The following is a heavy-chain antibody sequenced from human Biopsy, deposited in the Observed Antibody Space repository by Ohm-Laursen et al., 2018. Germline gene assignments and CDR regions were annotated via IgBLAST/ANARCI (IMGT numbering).Heavy chain of an antibody. Sequence: VKISCKAPGGTFRNYGVNWVRQAPGQGLEWLGGNIPILGTGNYAQKVQDRVTVAADTSPSTATMEMRSLRSDGTAVYYCATKLTGYFHHWGQGTLVIVSS. CDR1: GGTFRNYG. J-gene: IGHJ1*01. CDR3: ATKLTGYFHH. CDR2: NIPILGTG. V-gene: IGHV1-69*13. D-gene: IGHD3-9*01.